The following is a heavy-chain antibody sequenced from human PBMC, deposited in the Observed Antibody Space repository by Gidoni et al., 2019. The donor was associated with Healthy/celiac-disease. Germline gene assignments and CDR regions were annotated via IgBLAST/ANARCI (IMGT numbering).Heavy chain of an antibody. Sequence: QVQLVQSGAEVKKPGASVKVSCKASGYTFTSYGISWVRQAPGQGLEWMGWISAYNGNTNYAQKLQGRVTMTTDTSTSTAYMELRSLRSDDTAVYYCARDSIIAAAGALYYYYYMDVWGKGTTVTVSS. CDR2: ISAYNGNT. D-gene: IGHD6-13*01. J-gene: IGHJ6*03. CDR1: GYTFTSYG. V-gene: IGHV1-18*01. CDR3: ARDSIIAAAGALYYYYYMDV.